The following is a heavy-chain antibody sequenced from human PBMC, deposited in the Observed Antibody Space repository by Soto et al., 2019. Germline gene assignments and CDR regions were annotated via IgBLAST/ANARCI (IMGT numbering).Heavy chain of an antibody. D-gene: IGHD3-3*01. J-gene: IGHJ6*02. CDR1: GFTFSSYA. V-gene: IGHV3-23*01. Sequence: GGSLRLSCAASGFTFSSYAMSWVRQAPGKGLEWVSAISGSGGSTYYADSVKGRFTISRDNSKNTLYLQMNSLRAEDTAVYYCAKEYYDFWSGYPYYYYYYGMDVWGQGTTVTVSS. CDR2: ISGSGGST. CDR3: AKEYYDFWSGYPYYYYYYGMDV.